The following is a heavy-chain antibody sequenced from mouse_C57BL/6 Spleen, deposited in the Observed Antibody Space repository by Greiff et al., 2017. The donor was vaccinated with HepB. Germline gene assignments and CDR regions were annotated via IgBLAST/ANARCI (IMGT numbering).Heavy chain of an antibody. J-gene: IGHJ4*01. Sequence: VQLQQSGPGLVQPSQSLSITCTVSGFSLTSYGVHWVRQSPGKGLEWLGVIWSGGSTDYNAAFISRLSISKDNSKSQVFFKMNSLQAEDTAIYYCARKDYYGRGGYAMDYWGQGTSVTVSS. D-gene: IGHD1-1*01. CDR1: GFSLTSYG. CDR3: ARKDYYGRGGYAMDY. CDR2: IWSGGST. V-gene: IGHV2-2*01.